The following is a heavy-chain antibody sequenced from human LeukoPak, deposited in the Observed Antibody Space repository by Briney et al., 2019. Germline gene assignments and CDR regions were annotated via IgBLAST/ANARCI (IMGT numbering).Heavy chain of an antibody. CDR3: AREESIGRYQFLHDY. D-gene: IGHD1-26*01. CDR1: GGTFSTYA. Sequence: GASVKVSCKASGGTFSTYAINWVRQAPGQGLEWMGWISPYNENRKYLQKLQGRVTLTTDTSTSTAYMELRSLTSDDTAVYYCAREESIGRYQFLHDYWGQGTLVTVSS. J-gene: IGHJ4*02. V-gene: IGHV1-18*01. CDR2: ISPYNENR.